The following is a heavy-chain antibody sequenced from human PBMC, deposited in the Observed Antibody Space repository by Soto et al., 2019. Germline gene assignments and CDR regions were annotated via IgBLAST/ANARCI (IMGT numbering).Heavy chain of an antibody. CDR1: GFTFTTSS. Sequence: EVQVLESGGDLVQPGGSLRLTCAVSGFTFTTSSINWVRQAPGKGLEWVSSISGTGYTTYYADSVTGRFTISTDNSKSTVFLQMNSLRVEDTALYYCAKGVEHSTADAFETWGQGTMVTVSS. D-gene: IGHD5-18*01. J-gene: IGHJ3*02. V-gene: IGHV3-23*01. CDR3: AKGVEHSTADAFET. CDR2: ISGTGYTT.